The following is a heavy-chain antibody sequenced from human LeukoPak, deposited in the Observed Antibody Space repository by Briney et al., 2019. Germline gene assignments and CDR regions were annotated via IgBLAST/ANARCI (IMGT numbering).Heavy chain of an antibody. CDR3: AKQRDSGSLFDP. J-gene: IGHJ5*02. Sequence: QPGGSLRLSCAASGFTFITYGMHWVRKAPDKGLEWVAVISSDGSDKYYADSVKGRFTISRDNSKNTLYLQMNSLRVEDTAVYYCAKQRDSGSLFDPWGQGTQVTVFS. D-gene: IGHD3-10*01. CDR2: ISSDGSDK. CDR1: GFTFITYG. V-gene: IGHV3-30*18.